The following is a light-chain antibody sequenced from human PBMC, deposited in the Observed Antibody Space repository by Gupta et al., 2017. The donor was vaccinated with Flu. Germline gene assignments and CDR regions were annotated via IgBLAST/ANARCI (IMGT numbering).Light chain of an antibody. J-gene: IGLJ1*01. CDR2: GVR. CDR1: SGDGGGYNY. Sequence: SATTSCTGTSGDGGGYNYVSWHHPHPGNAHHLMIYGVRSRASGAPDRSSSSKSGSTASLTVSGLQAEDEDDYYCGADADGRYVFGTGTKVTVL. V-gene: IGLV2-8*01. CDR3: GADADGRYV.